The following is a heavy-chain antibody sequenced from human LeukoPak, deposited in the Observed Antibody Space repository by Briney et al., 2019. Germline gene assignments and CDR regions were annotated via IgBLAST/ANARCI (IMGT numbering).Heavy chain of an antibody. CDR2: IYYSGST. V-gene: IGHV4-59*01. D-gene: IGHD6-19*01. Sequence: SETLSLTCTVSGGSISSYYWSWIRQPPGKGLEWIGYIYYSGSTSYNPSLKSRVTVSVDTSKNQFSLKLSSVTAADTAVYYGAKTHSSGWYPFDDWGQGTLVTVAS. CDR1: GGSISSYY. J-gene: IGHJ4*02. CDR3: AKTHSSGWYPFDD.